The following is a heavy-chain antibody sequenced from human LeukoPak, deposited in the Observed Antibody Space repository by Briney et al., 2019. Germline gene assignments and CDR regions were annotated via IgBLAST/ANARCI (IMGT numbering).Heavy chain of an antibody. CDR2: VSGSGGST. V-gene: IGHV3-23*01. CDR1: ALTLARYS. Sequence: GRSLSPACPAAALTLARYSMSCASQPPGKGLEWVSSVSGSGGSTSYADSVKGRFTISRDNTKNTLYLQMDSLRVEDTAIYYCAKMEDSLGYYPYFDYWGQGTLVTVSS. J-gene: IGHJ4*02. D-gene: IGHD3-22*01. CDR3: AKMEDSLGYYPYFDY.